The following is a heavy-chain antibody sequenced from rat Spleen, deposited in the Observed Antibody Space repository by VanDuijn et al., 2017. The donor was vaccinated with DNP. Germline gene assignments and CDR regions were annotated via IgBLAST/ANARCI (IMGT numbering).Heavy chain of an antibody. CDR1: GFTFNNYW. CDR2: IISSGGGT. J-gene: IGHJ4*01. Sequence: EVQLVESGGGLVQPGRSLKLSCIASGFTFNNYWMTWIRQVPGKGLEWVASIISSGGGTYYADSVKGRFTISRHNAENTVYLEMNSLRSEDTATYHCVKHLDAWGQGTSVTVSS. CDR3: VKHLDA. V-gene: IGHV5-58*01. D-gene: IGHD2-5*01.